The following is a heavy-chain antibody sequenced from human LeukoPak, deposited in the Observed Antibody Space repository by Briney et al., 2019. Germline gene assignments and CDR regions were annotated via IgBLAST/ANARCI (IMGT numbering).Heavy chain of an antibody. J-gene: IGHJ4*02. Sequence: SETLSLTCTVSGDFITAYYWSWIRQPPGKGLEWIGFVYYTGSTVYNASLRSRVTISLEMSKHQFSLDLTSVRAADTAVYYCASNTGTVFDYWGQGALVTVSS. CDR2: VYYTGST. CDR3: ASNTGTVFDY. CDR1: GDFITAYY. D-gene: IGHD7-27*01. V-gene: IGHV4-59*01.